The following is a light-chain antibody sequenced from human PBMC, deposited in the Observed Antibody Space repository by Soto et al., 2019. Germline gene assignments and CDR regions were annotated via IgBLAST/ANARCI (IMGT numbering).Light chain of an antibody. CDR1: SSDVGGYNY. Sequence: QSALTQPASVSGSPGQSITISCTGTSSDVGGYNYVSWYQQHPGKAPKFMIYDVSNRPSGVSTRFSGSKSGNTASLTISGLQAEDDADYYCNSYTTSNTRQIVFGTGTKVT. CDR2: DVS. V-gene: IGLV2-14*01. J-gene: IGLJ1*01. CDR3: NSYTTSNTRQIV.